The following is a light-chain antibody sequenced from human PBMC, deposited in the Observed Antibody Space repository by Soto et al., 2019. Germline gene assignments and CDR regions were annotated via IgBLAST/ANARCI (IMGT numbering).Light chain of an antibody. CDR3: QQYGDSPLT. Sequence: PGERAPPSCRASQSVASSHLAWYRQKPGQTPRLLIYDASSRATGIPDRISGSGSGTDFALTISRLEPEDFGVYYCQQYGDSPLTSGPGTKVDIK. CDR1: QSVASSH. CDR2: DAS. J-gene: IGKJ3*01. V-gene: IGKV3-20*01.